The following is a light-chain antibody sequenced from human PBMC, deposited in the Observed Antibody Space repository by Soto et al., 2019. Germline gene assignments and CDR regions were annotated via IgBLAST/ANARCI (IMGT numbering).Light chain of an antibody. CDR2: DAS. J-gene: IGKJ2*03. Sequence: IPLTQSPSSLSAAVGDIVTITCRASQGIAPALAWYQQKPGQAPEFLIFDASILGPGVPSRFSGSGSETDFPLTISSLQPEEFATYSCQQFHHYPDSFGQGTKVEI. CDR3: QQFHHYPDS. CDR1: QGIAPA. V-gene: IGKV1D-13*01.